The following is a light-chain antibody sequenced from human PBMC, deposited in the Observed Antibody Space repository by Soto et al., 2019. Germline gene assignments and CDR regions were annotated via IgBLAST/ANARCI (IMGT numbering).Light chain of an antibody. CDR3: QQYDSYPLT. J-gene: IGKJ4*01. V-gene: IGKV1-5*01. Sequence: DIQMTQPPSTLSASVGDRVTITCRASQSISSWLAWYQQKPGKAPKLLIYDASSLESGVPSRFSGSGSGTEFTLTISSLQPDDFATYYCQQYDSYPLTFGGGNKV. CDR2: DAS. CDR1: QSISSW.